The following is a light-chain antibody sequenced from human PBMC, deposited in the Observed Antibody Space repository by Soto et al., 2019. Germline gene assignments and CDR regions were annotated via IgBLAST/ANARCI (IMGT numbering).Light chain of an antibody. Sequence: QSVLTQPPSASGTPGQRVTISCSGGSSNIGRNSVCWYQQLPGTAPKLLIYSNNQRPSGVPDRFSGSKSGTSASLAISGLRSEDEADYYCVSWDDSLSGLVFGTGTKVTVL. CDR2: SNN. CDR1: SSNIGRNS. J-gene: IGLJ1*01. V-gene: IGLV1-47*02. CDR3: VSWDDSLSGLV.